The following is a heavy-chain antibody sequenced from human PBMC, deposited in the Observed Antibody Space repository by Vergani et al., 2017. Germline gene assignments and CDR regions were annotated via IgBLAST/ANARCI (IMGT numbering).Heavy chain of an antibody. CDR3: ARWGNEKRLDY. CDR2: TWYDGNNK. J-gene: IGHJ4*02. D-gene: IGHD1-1*01. CDR1: GFTFNQYG. Sequence: QVQLVESGGGVVQPGRSLRLSCAASGFTFNQYGMHWVRPAPGKGLEWVAVTWYDGNNKQYADSVKGRFTISRDNSQSTMYLQMNSLRDEDTGVYYCARWGNEKRLDYLWQRGLVTVSS. V-gene: IGHV3-33*01.